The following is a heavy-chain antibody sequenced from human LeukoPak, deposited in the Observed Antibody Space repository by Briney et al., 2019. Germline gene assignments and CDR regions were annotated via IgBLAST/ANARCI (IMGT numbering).Heavy chain of an antibody. Sequence: GASVTVSCKASGGTFSSYAISWVRQAPGQGLEWMGGIIPIFGTANYAQKFQGRVTITADESTSTAYMELSSLRFEDTAVYYCARDTGYSSSWSEGYFDYWGQGTLVTVSS. CDR3: ARDTGYSSSWSEGYFDY. V-gene: IGHV1-69*13. J-gene: IGHJ4*02. CDR1: GGTFSSYA. CDR2: IIPIFGTA. D-gene: IGHD6-13*01.